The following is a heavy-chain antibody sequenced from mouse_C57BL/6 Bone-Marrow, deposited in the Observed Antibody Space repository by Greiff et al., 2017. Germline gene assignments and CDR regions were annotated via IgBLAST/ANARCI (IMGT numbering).Heavy chain of an antibody. CDR1: GYTFTDYE. V-gene: IGHV1-15*01. D-gene: IGHD1-1*01. CDR3: TLTTVVATGYFDY. CDR2: IDPETGGT. Sequence: VHLVESGAELVRPGASVTLSCKASGYTFTDYEMHWVKQTPVHGLEWIGAIDPETGGTAYNQKFKGKAILTADKSSSTAYMELRSLTSEDSAVYYCTLTTVVATGYFDYWGQGTTLTVSS. J-gene: IGHJ2*01.